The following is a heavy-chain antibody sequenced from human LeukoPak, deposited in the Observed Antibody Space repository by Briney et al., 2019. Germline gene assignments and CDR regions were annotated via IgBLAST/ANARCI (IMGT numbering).Heavy chain of an antibody. CDR1: GDSISRSTYY. CDR2: VYYGRSP. Sequence: SETLSPTCTVSGDSISRSTYYWAWIRQPPGKGLEWIGSVYYGRSPYFNPSLESRATISVDTSKNHFSLKMSSVTAADTAVYYCARSSGTGTFSYWGQGTLVTASS. D-gene: IGHD6-25*01. J-gene: IGHJ4*02. CDR3: ARSSGTGTFSY. V-gene: IGHV4-39*02.